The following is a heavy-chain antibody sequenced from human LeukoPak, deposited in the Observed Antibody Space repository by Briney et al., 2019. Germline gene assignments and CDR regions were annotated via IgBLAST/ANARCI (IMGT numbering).Heavy chain of an antibody. CDR3: ARAQRELLVTAFDP. D-gene: IGHD1-26*01. Sequence: ASVKVSCKASGYTFSSYGISWVRQAPGQGLEWMGWINPNSGGTNYAQKFQGRVTMTRDTSISTAYMELSRLRSDDTAVYYCARAQRELLVTAFDPWGQGTLVTVSS. CDR1: GYTFSSYG. J-gene: IGHJ5*02. V-gene: IGHV1-2*02. CDR2: INPNSGGT.